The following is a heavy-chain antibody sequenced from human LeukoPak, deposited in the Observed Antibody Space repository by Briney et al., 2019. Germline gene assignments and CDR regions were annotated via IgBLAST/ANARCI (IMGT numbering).Heavy chain of an antibody. J-gene: IGHJ4*02. D-gene: IGHD4-17*01. Sequence: SETLPLTCTVSGGSISSSYYYWGWIRQPPGKGLEWVGSVYYSGSTYYNPSLKSRVTISVDTSKNQFSLKLSSVTAADTAVYYCARDDYGDYEFDYWGQGTLVTVSS. CDR3: ARDDYGDYEFDY. CDR2: VYYSGST. CDR1: GGSISSSYYY. V-gene: IGHV4-39*07.